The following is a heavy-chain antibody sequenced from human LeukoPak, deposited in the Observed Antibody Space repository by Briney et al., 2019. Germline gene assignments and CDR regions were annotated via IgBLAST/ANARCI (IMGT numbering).Heavy chain of an antibody. CDR2: IYRDGNT. Sequence: GGSLRLSCAASGLSLSVNYMTWVRQSPGKGLEWLSNIYRDGNTYYADSVNGRFSISRDDYKNTLYLEMNSLRAEDTALYYCARYTFRAVDIWGQGSMVTVSS. CDR1: GLSLSVNY. V-gene: IGHV3-53*01. D-gene: IGHD2-2*02. J-gene: IGHJ3*02. CDR3: ARYTFRAVDI.